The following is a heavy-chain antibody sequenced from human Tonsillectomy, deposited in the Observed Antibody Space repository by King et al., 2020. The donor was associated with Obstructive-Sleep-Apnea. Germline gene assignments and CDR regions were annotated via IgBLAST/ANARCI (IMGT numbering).Heavy chain of an antibody. J-gene: IGHJ4*02. D-gene: IGHD6-19*01. V-gene: IGHV3-23*04. CDR1: GFTFSTYA. CDR3: AKDRGWYRLPFDY. CDR2: ISGSGGST. Sequence: VQLVESGGGLVQPGGSLRLSCAASGFTFSTYAMSWVRQAPGKGLDGVSVISGSGGSTYYADSGKGRFPISRANSKNTLYLQMNSLSAEDTAVYYCAKDRGWYRLPFDYWGQGTLVTVSS.